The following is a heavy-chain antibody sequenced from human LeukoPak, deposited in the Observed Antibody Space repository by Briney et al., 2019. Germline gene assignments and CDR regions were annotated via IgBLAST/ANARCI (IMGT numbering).Heavy chain of an antibody. CDR3: ARGQITIGFDP. V-gene: IGHV4-30-4*07. CDR1: GGSISSGGYS. J-gene: IGHJ5*02. D-gene: IGHD3-9*01. CDR2: IYYSGST. Sequence: ASETLSLTCTVSGGSISSGGYSWSWLRQPPGKGLEWIGYIYYSGSTYYNPSLKSRVTIPVDTSKNQFSLKLSSVTAADTAVYYCARGQITIGFDPWGQGTLVTVSS.